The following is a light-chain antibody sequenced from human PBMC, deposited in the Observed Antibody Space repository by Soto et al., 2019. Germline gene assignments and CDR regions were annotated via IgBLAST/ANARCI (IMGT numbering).Light chain of an antibody. CDR1: QTISSW. CDR3: KQYNSYPLT. Sequence: DIQMTQSPSTLSGSVGDRVTITRRASQTISSWLDWYQQKPGKAPKLLIYMASTLESGVPSNFSGSGSGTEFTLTISRLQPEDFATYYCKQYNSYPLTFGQGTKVDI. V-gene: IGKV1-5*03. J-gene: IGKJ1*01. CDR2: MAS.